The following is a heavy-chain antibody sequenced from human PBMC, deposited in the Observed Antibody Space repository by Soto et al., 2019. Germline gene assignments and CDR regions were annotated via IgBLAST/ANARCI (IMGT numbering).Heavy chain of an antibody. J-gene: IGHJ6*02. Sequence: SETLSLTCTVSGGSVSSGSYYWSWIRQPPGKGLEWIGYIYYSGSTNYNPSLKSRVTISVDTSKNQFSLKLSSVTAADTAVYYCARDSQLELYYYGMDVWGQGTTVTVSS. D-gene: IGHD6-13*01. CDR1: GGSVSSGSYY. CDR2: IYYSGST. CDR3: ARDSQLELYYYGMDV. V-gene: IGHV4-61*01.